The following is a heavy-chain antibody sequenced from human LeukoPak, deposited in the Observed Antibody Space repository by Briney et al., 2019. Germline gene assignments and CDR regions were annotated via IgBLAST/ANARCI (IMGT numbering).Heavy chain of an antibody. CDR1: GGTFSSYA. Sequence: SVKVSCKASGGTFSSYAISWVRQAPGQGLEWMGRIIPILGIANYAQKFQGRVTITADESTSTAYMELSSLRSEDTAVYYCARGGWSSWYSQDANWFDPWGQGTLVTVSS. J-gene: IGHJ5*02. D-gene: IGHD6-13*01. CDR2: IIPILGIA. V-gene: IGHV1-69*04. CDR3: ARGGWSSWYSQDANWFDP.